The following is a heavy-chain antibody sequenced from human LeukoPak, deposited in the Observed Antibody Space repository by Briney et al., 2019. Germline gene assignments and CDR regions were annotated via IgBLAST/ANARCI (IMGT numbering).Heavy chain of an antibody. CDR3: AREDPQTTVPEGLDV. V-gene: IGHV4-59*01. CDR1: GGSIGNYY. D-gene: IGHD4-17*01. CDR2: IYFSGTT. J-gene: IGHJ6*02. Sequence: SETLSLTCTVSGGSIGNYYWSWLRQPPGKGLEWISYIYFSGTTNINPSLKSRVTISVDMSKNQFSLKLSSVTAADTAVYYCAREDPQTTVPEGLDVWGQGTTVTVSS.